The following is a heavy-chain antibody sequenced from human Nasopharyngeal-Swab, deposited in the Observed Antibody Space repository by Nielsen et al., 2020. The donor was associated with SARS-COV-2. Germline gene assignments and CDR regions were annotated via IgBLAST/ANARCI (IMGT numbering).Heavy chain of an antibody. CDR2: IYYSGST. CDR3: ARTYSGSYYPNFDY. CDR1: GGSISSYY. V-gene: IGHV4-59*12. J-gene: IGHJ4*02. Sequence: SETLSLTCTVSGGSISSYYWSWIRQPPGKGLEWIGYIYYSGSTTYNPSLKSRVTISVDTSKNQFSLKLSSVTAADTAVYYCARTYSGSYYPNFDYWGQGTLVTVSS. D-gene: IGHD1-26*01.